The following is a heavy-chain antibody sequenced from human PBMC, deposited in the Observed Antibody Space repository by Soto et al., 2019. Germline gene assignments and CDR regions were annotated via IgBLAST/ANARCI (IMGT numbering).Heavy chain of an antibody. CDR2: ISYDGSNK. CDR3: ARGVVQYQLLWSAEYFQH. J-gene: IGHJ1*01. CDR1: GFTFSSYA. D-gene: IGHD2-2*01. Sequence: GGSLRLSCAASGFTFSSYAMHWVRQAPGKGLEWVAVISYDGSNKYYADSVKGRFTISRDNSKNTLYLQMNSLRAEDTAVYYCARGVVQYQLLWSAEYFQHWGQGTLVTVSS. V-gene: IGHV3-30-3*01.